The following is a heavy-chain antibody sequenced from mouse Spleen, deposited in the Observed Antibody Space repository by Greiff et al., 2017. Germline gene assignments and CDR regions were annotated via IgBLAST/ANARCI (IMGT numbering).Heavy chain of an antibody. CDR1: GYTFTSYD. D-gene: IGHD4-1*01. J-gene: IGHJ3*01. Sequence: VQLQESGPELVKPGASVKLSCKASGYTFTSYDINWVKQRPGQGLEWIGWIYPRDGSTKYNEKFKGKATLTVDTSSSTAYMELHSLTSEDSAVYFCARPLTGTWFAYWGQGTLVTVSA. CDR3: ARPLTGTWFAY. CDR2: IYPRDGST. V-gene: IGHV1-85*01.